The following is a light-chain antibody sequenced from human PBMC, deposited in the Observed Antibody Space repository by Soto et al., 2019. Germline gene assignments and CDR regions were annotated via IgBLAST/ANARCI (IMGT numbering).Light chain of an antibody. CDR2: EGT. Sequence: QSVLTQPASVSGSPGQSITISCTGTSSDVGSYNLVSWYQQFPGKAPKLMIYEGTKRPSGVSDRFSGSKSGNTASLTISGLQAEDQGDYYCFSYAGSTTFEVFGTGTKLTVL. V-gene: IGLV2-23*03. CDR1: SSDVGSYNL. CDR3: FSYAGSTTFEV. J-gene: IGLJ1*01.